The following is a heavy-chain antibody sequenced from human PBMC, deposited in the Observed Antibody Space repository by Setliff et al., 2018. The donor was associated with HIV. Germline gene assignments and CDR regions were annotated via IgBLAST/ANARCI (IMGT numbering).Heavy chain of an antibody. CDR3: ARRGWNGYKSFED. Sequence: KASETLSLTCAVYGGSFSDYSWNWIRQPPGKGLEWIGEINHSGSTNCNPSLQSRVTISVDTSKKQVSLNVRSVTAADTAVYYCARRGWNGYKSFEDWGQGTQVTVSS. V-gene: IGHV4-34*01. CDR2: INHSGST. CDR1: GGSFSDYS. D-gene: IGHD1-1*01. J-gene: IGHJ4*02.